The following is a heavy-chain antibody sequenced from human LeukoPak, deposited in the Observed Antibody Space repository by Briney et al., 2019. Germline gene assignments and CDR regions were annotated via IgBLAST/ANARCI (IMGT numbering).Heavy chain of an antibody. CDR2: INSDGSST. CDR3: AQDLAWIRFDN. D-gene: IGHD5-12*01. Sequence: GGSLRLSCAASGFTVSSYWMHWVSQVPGKGPVWVSRINSDGSSTNYADSVKGRFTISRDNSKNTVYLQMDSLRFEDAAVYYCAQDLAWIRFDNWGQGTLVTVSS. J-gene: IGHJ4*02. CDR1: GFTVSSYW. V-gene: IGHV3-74*01.